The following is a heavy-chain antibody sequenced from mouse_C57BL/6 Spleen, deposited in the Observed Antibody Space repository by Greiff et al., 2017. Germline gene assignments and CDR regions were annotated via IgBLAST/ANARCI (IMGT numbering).Heavy chain of an antibody. CDR1: GYTFTSYW. Sequence: QVQLQQSGAELVKPGASVKLSCKASGYTFTSYWMPWVKQRPGQGLEWIGMIHPNSGSTNYNEKFKSKATLTVDKSSSTAYMQRSSLTSEDSAVYYCARDYGSSFAYWGQGTLVTVSA. D-gene: IGHD1-1*01. CDR2: IHPNSGST. V-gene: IGHV1-64*01. CDR3: ARDYGSSFAY. J-gene: IGHJ3*01.